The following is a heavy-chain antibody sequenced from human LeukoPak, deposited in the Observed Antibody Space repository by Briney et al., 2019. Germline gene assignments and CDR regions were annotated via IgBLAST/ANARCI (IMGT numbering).Heavy chain of an antibody. CDR1: GFTLTDFY. Sequence: GASVKVSCRASGFTLTDFYIHWVRQAPGQGLEWMGWINPNSGSTSFARKFQGRVTMTRDTSISTAYMELSRLRSDDTAVYYCARTTGVYCTSTNCLFNYWGQGTLVTVSS. D-gene: IGHD2-2*01. J-gene: IGHJ4*02. CDR2: INPNSGST. V-gene: IGHV1-2*02. CDR3: ARTTGVYCTSTNCLFNY.